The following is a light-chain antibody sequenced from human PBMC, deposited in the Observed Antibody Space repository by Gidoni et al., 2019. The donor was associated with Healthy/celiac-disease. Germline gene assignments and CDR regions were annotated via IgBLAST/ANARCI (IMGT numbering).Light chain of an antibody. CDR2: QDS. CDR3: QAWDSSTDGVV. CDR1: KLGDKY. V-gene: IGLV3-1*01. Sequence: SYELTQPPSVSASPGQTASITCFGDKLGDKYACWYQQKPGQSPVLVIYQDSKRPSGIPERFSGSNSGNTATLTISGTQAMDEADYYCQAWDSSTDGVVFGGGTKLTVL. J-gene: IGLJ2*01.